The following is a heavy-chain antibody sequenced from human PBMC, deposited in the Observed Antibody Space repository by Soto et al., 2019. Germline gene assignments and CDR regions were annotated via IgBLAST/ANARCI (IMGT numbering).Heavy chain of an antibody. D-gene: IGHD3-3*01. V-gene: IGHV4-61*01. J-gene: IGHJ6*02. Sequence: PSETLSLTCTVSGGSVSSGSYYWSWIRKPPGKGLEWIGYIYYRGSTNYNPSLKSRVTISVDTSKNQFSLKLSSVTAADTAVYYCAAGVEWLDYYYGMDVWGQVTTVTVSS. CDR3: AAGVEWLDYYYGMDV. CDR2: IYYRGST. CDR1: GGSVSSGSYY.